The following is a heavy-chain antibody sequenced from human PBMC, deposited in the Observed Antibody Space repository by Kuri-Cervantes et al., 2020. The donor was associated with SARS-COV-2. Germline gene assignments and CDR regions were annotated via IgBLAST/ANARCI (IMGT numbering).Heavy chain of an antibody. CDR2: IKQDGSEE. CDR3: ARDRPYALGYCSGGSCYEMWFDP. J-gene: IGHJ5*02. V-gene: IGHV3-7*01. Sequence: GESLKISCAASGFTFSSYWMSWVRQAPGKGLEWVANIKQDGSEEYYVDSVKGRFTISRDNSKNTLYLQMNSLRAEDTAVYYCARDRPYALGYCSGGSCYEMWFDPWGQGTLVTVSS. D-gene: IGHD2-15*01. CDR1: GFTFSSYW.